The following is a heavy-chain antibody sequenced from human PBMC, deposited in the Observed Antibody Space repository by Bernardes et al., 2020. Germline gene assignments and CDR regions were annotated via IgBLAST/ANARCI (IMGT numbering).Heavy chain of an antibody. CDR1: GYTFTSYD. V-gene: IGHV1-8*01. Sequence: SGKVSCKASGYTFTSYDINWVRQATGQGLEWMGWMNPNSGNTGYAQKFQGRVTMTRNTSISTAYMELSSLRSEDTAVYYCARVRCSGGSCYSFYYGMDVWGQGTTVTVSS. CDR2: MNPNSGNT. D-gene: IGHD2-15*01. J-gene: IGHJ6*02. CDR3: ARVRCSGGSCYSFYYGMDV.